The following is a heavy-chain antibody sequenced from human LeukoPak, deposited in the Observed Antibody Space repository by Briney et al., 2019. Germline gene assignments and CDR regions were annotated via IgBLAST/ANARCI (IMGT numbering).Heavy chain of an antibody. CDR2: ISYDGSNK. Sequence: GGSLRLSCAASGFTFSSYAMHWVRQAPGKGLEWVAVISYDGSNKYYADSVKGRFTISRDNSKNTLYLQMNSLRAEDTAVYYCARETYYYDSSGYYPGIFDYWGQGTLVTVPS. J-gene: IGHJ4*02. CDR3: ARETYYYDSSGYYPGIFDY. D-gene: IGHD3-22*01. CDR1: GFTFSSYA. V-gene: IGHV3-30*04.